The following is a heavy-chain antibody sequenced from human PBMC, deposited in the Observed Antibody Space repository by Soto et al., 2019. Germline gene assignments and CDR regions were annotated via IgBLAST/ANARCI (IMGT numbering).Heavy chain of an antibody. V-gene: IGHV3-23*01. CDR3: AKEEDSLNGYFNEYLDH. J-gene: IGHJ4*02. D-gene: IGHD3-9*01. CDR1: GFTFSSCA. Sequence: PGGSLRLSCEVSGFTFSSCAMSWVRQAPGKGLEWVSAISGSGDETFHAHSVKGRFTTSRDNSKNTLYLQMNSLKTEDTAVYFCAKEEDSLNGYFNEYLDHWGQGTLVTVSS. CDR2: ISGSGDET.